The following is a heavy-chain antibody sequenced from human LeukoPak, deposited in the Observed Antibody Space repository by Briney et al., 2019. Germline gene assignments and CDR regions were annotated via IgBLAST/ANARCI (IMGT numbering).Heavy chain of an antibody. CDR1: GYTFTGYY. V-gene: IGHV1-2*02. CDR3: ARVDYTSGWCENHDAFDI. D-gene: IGHD6-19*01. Sequence: ASVKVSRKASGYTFTGYYIHWVRQAPGQGLEWMGWINPNSGGTNYAQKFQGRVTVTRDTSISTAYMEVRSLRSDDTAVYYCARVDYTSGWCENHDAFDIWGQGIMVTVSS. CDR2: INPNSGGT. J-gene: IGHJ3*02.